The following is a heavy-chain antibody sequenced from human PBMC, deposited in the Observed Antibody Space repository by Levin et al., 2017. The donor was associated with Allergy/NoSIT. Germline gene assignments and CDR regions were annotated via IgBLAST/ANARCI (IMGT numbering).Heavy chain of an antibody. CDR3: ARFTFGAAFVIAGEVDH. CDR1: GFTFSNYA. J-gene: IGHJ4*02. D-gene: IGHD3-16*02. V-gene: IGHV3-30*04. Sequence: PGGSLRLSCAASGFTFSNYAIHWVRQAPGKGLEWVALISNDGRNKYYADSVKGRFTISRDNSKNTVYLQMNSLRAEDTAVYYCARFTFGAAFVIAGEVDHWGQGTLVTVSS. CDR2: ISNDGRNK.